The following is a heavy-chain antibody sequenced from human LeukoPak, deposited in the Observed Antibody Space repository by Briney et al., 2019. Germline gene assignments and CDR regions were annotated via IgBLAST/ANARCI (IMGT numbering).Heavy chain of an antibody. J-gene: IGHJ4*02. Sequence: ASVKVSCKASGYSFTSYGISEVRQAPGQGLKWMVWITAHNGNTNYAQKLQGRVTMTTDTSTSTAYMELRSLRSDDTAVYYCAREIPTYYYDGSGYYFDYWGQGTLVTVSS. CDR3: AREIPTYYYDGSGYYFDY. V-gene: IGHV1-18*01. D-gene: IGHD3-22*01. CDR1: GYSFTSYG. CDR2: ITAHNGNT.